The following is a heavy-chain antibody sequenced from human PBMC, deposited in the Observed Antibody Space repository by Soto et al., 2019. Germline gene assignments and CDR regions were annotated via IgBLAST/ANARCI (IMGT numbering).Heavy chain of an antibody. CDR1: GYTFTTYG. J-gene: IGHJ6*02. Sequence: QVQLEQSAPEVKKPGASVKVSCKASGYTFTTYGISWVRQDPGQGLEWMGWINTHNGNTNYAQNLQGRVIRTADTSTSTAYMELRSLRSDDTAVYYCTGEGSAPYSYYGMDAWGQGTTVTVSS. CDR3: TGEGSAPYSYYGMDA. CDR2: INTHNGNT. V-gene: IGHV1-18*01. D-gene: IGHD6-19*01.